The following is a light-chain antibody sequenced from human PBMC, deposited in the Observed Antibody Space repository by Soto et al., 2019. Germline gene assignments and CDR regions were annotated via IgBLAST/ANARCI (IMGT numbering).Light chain of an antibody. V-gene: IGLV1-51*01. CDR2: DDN. CDR3: GSWDSSLSAYV. J-gene: IGLJ1*01. CDR1: SSNIGGNS. Sequence: HSVLTQPPSVSAAPGQKVTISCSGGSSNIGGNSVSWYQQLPGTAPKLLIYDDNKRPSGIPDRFSGSKSGTSATLGITGFQTGDEADYYCGSWDSSLSAYVFGTGTKVTVL.